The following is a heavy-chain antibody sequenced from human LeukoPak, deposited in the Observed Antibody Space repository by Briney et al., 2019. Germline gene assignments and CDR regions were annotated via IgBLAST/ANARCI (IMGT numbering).Heavy chain of an antibody. CDR2: IYYSGST. CDR1: GGSLSSGDYY. V-gene: IGHV4-30-4*01. J-gene: IGHJ5*02. CDR3: AGTPIVVVPAAIPGWFDP. Sequence: SETLSLTCTVSGGSLSSGDYYWSWIRQPPGTGLEWIGYIYYSGSTYYNPSLKSRVTISVDTSKNQFSLKLSSVTAADTAVYYCAGTPIVVVPAAIPGWFDPWGQGTLVTVSS. D-gene: IGHD2-2*01.